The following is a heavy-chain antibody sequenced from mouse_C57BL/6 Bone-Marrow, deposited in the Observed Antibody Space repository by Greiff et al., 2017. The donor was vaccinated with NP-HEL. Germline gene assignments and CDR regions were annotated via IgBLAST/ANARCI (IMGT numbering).Heavy chain of an antibody. V-gene: IGHV1-42*01. CDR3: ARWPQDY. CDR2: INPSTGGT. CDR1: GYSFTGYY. Sequence: EVQLQQSGPELVKPGASVKISCKASGYSFTGYYMNWVKQSPEKSLEWIGEINPSTGGTTYNQKFKAKATLTVDKSSSTAYMQLKSLTSEDSAVYYCARWPQDYWGQGTTLTVSS. J-gene: IGHJ2*01.